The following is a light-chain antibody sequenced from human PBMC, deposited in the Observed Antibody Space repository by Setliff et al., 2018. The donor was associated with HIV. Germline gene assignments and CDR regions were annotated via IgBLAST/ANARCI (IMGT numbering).Light chain of an antibody. J-gene: IGLJ2*01. Sequence: SALAQPASVSGSPGQSITISCTGTSSDVGGYNYVSWYQQHPGKAPTLMIYDVSKRPSGVSNRFSGSKSGNTASLTISGLQAEDEADYYCSAYTSSSTVVFGGGTK. CDR1: SSDVGGYNY. CDR3: SAYTSSSTVV. V-gene: IGLV2-14*01. CDR2: DVS.